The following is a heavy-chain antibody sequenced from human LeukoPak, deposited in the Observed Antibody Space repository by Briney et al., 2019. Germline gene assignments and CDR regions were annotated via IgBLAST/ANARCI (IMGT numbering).Heavy chain of an antibody. Sequence: GGSLRLSCAASGFTFSSYAVSWVRQAPGKGLEWVSSITDSGGGTQYADSVKGRFTISRDNSKNTLYLQMNSLRAEDTAVYYCAKGSATPYWGQGTLVTVST. V-gene: IGHV3-23*01. J-gene: IGHJ4*02. CDR3: AKGSATPY. CDR1: GFTFSSYA. CDR2: ITDSGGGT. D-gene: IGHD1-26*01.